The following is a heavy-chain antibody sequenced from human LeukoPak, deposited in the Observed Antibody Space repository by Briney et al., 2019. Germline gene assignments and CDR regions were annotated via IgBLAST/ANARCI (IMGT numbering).Heavy chain of an antibody. V-gene: IGHV1-69*04. CDR2: IIPILGIA. Sequence: ASVKVSCKASGGTFSSYAISWVRQAPGQGLEWMGRIIPILGIAIYAQKFQGRVTITADKSTSTAYMELRSLRSDDTAVYYCARDPAAGTVWGYYYGMDVWGQGTTVTVSS. J-gene: IGHJ6*02. CDR1: GGTFSSYA. CDR3: ARDPAAGTVWGYYYGMDV. D-gene: IGHD6-13*01.